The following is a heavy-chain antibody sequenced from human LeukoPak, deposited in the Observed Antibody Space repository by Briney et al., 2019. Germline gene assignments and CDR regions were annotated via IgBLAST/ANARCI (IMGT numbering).Heavy chain of an antibody. Sequence: GGSLRLSCAASGFTFSSCAMSWVRQAPGKGLEWVSAISGSGGSTYYADSVKGRFTISRDNSKNTLYLQMNSLRAEDAAVYYCAKEVSSGWYPYFDFWGQGTLVTVSS. CDR3: AKEVSSGWYPYFDF. D-gene: IGHD6-19*01. CDR2: ISGSGGST. CDR1: GFTFSSCA. V-gene: IGHV3-23*01. J-gene: IGHJ4*02.